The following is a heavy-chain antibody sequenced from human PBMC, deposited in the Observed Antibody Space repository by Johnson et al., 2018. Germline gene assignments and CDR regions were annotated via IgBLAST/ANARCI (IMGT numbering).Heavy chain of an antibody. Sequence: VQLQESGGGLVQPGGSLRLSCAASGFSFSSYWMSWVRQAPGKGLEWVANIKEYGSEKYSVDSVKGRFTISRDNIKNSLYLQMNSLRAEGIAVYYCARDLNNWNYFDIWGQGTMVTVSS. J-gene: IGHJ3*02. V-gene: IGHV3-7*01. CDR1: GFSFSSYW. CDR2: IKEYGSEK. CDR3: ARDLNNWNYFDI. D-gene: IGHD1-7*01.